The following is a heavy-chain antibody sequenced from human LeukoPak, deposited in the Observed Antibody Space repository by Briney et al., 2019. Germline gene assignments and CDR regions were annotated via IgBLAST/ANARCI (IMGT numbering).Heavy chain of an antibody. V-gene: IGHV1-8*01. D-gene: IGHD2-2*01. CDR1: GYTLTSYD. Sequence: ASVKVSCKASGYTLTSYDINWVRQATGQGLEWMGWMNPNSGNTGYAQKFQGRVTMARNTSLSTAYMELSWMRSEDTAVYYCARFGEDQLLDGYNWFGAWGQGTLVTVSS. CDR2: MNPNSGNT. CDR3: ARFGEDQLLDGYNWFGA. J-gene: IGHJ5*02.